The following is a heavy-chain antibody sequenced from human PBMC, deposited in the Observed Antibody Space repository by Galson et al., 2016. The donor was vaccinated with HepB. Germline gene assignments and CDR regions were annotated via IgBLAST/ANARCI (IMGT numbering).Heavy chain of an antibody. D-gene: IGHD4-23*01. CDR2: IYWDNDQ. Sequence: PALVKPTQTLTLTCTFSGFSLSTSAMAVGWIRQPPGKALEWLALIYWDNDQRYSPSLERRLSISKDTSRNQVVLTMTNMDPVDTATYYCVHSFGGRDYEYWGQGILVTVSS. V-gene: IGHV2-5*02. J-gene: IGHJ4*02. CDR3: VHSFGGRDYEY. CDR1: GFSLSTSAMA.